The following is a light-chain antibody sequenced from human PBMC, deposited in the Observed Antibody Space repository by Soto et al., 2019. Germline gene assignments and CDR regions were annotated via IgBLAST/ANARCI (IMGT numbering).Light chain of an antibody. V-gene: IGKV3-11*01. CDR1: QSVSSS. Sequence: EIVLTQSPATLSLSPGVRATLSCRASQSVSSSLAWYQQKPGQAPRLLIYDASNMATGIPARFSGSGYGTDFTLTISSLEPEDFAVYYCQQRSNWPGTFGQGKRLAIK. CDR2: DAS. J-gene: IGKJ5*01. CDR3: QQRSNWPGT.